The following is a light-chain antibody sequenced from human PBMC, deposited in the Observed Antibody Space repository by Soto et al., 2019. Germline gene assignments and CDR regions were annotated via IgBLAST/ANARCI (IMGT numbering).Light chain of an antibody. CDR3: QQYYSTPLT. Sequence: DIVMTQSPDSLAVCLGERATINCKSSQSVLYSSNNKNYLAWYQQKPGQPPKLLIYWASTRESGVPDRFSGSGSVTDFTLTISSLQAEDVAVYYCQQYYSTPLTFGGGTKVEIK. J-gene: IGKJ4*01. CDR2: WAS. V-gene: IGKV4-1*01. CDR1: QSVLYSSNNKNY.